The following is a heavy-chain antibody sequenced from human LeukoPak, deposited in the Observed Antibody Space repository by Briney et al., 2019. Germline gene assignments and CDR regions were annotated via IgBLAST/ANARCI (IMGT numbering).Heavy chain of an antibody. CDR2: IYKNGKE. D-gene: IGHD2-15*01. Sequence: PGGSLRLSCAASGFTFSSYWMSWVRQAPGKGLEWVSLIYKNGKEYYAESAKGRFSISRDISKNSLDLQMNRLRGDDTAVYYCARESPTSGIDSWGQGTRVIVSS. J-gene: IGHJ5*01. CDR1: GFTFSSYW. CDR3: ARESPTSGIDS. V-gene: IGHV3-53*01.